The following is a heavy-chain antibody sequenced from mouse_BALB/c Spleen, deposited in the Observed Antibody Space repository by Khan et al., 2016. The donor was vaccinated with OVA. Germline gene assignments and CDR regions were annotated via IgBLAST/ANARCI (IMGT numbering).Heavy chain of an antibody. V-gene: IGHV5-6-5*01. CDR1: GFTFSSYA. CDR2: IGSGGST. CDR3: ARVYGSSGVDY. J-gene: IGHJ2*01. D-gene: IGHD1-1*01. Sequence: LVESGGGLVKPGGSLKLSCAASGFTFSSYAMSWVRQTPEKRLEWVASIGSGGSTYYPDSVKGRFTISRDNARNILYLQMSSLRSEDTAMYYCARVYGSSGVDYWGQGTTLTVSS.